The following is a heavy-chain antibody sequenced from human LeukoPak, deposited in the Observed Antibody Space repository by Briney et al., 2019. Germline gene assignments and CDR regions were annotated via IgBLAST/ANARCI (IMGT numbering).Heavy chain of an antibody. V-gene: IGHV3-11*04. Sequence: GGSLRLSCAATGFSFRDRYMSWIRQAPGKGMEWVAYISPNSDNIHYADSVKGRFTISRDNAKNSLFLQVNSLRAEDTAVYYCVSETGWLFDFWGQGTLVIVSS. D-gene: IGHD5-12*01. CDR3: VSETGWLFDF. CDR1: GFSFRDRY. CDR2: ISPNSDNI. J-gene: IGHJ4*02.